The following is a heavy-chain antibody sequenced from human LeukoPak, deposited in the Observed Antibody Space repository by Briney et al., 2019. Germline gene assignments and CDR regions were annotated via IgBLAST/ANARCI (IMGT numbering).Heavy chain of an antibody. CDR2: IYYSGST. Sequence: PSETLSLTCTVSGHSISSYHWSWIRQPPGKGLEWLGYIYYSGSTNYNPSLKSRVTISVDTSKNQFSLKLSSVTAADTAVYYCARDRYCSSTSCYGGLDPWGQGTLVTVSS. V-gene: IGHV4-59*01. D-gene: IGHD2-2*01. J-gene: IGHJ5*02. CDR1: GHSISSYH. CDR3: ARDRYCSSTSCYGGLDP.